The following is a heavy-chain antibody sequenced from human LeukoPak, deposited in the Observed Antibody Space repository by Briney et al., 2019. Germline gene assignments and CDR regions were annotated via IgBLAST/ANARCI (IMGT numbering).Heavy chain of an antibody. V-gene: IGHV3-23*01. Sequence: GGSLRLSCAASGFTFSSYSMNWVRQAPGKGLEWVSAISGSGGSTYYADSVKGRFTISRDNSKNTLYLQMNSLRAEDTAVYYCARGSHDWSGYYYFDYWGQGTLVTVSS. CDR1: GFTFSSYS. CDR2: ISGSGGST. CDR3: ARGSHDWSGYYYFDY. J-gene: IGHJ4*02. D-gene: IGHD3-3*01.